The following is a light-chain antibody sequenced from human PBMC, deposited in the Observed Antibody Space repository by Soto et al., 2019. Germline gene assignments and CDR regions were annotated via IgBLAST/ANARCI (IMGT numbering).Light chain of an antibody. CDR2: VAS. Sequence: EIVFTHSLGPLSLSQWEGAALCCSASQSVSSSYSAWYQHKPGQAPRLLIYVASRRATGIPERFSGSGSGTDFTLTISRLEREDFSVYYCQQYNGSPKTFGQGTKVDI. CDR1: QSVSSSY. CDR3: QQYNGSPKT. V-gene: IGKV3-20*01. J-gene: IGKJ1*01.